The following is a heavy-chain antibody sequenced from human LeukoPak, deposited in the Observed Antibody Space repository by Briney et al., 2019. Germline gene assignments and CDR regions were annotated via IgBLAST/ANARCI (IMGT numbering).Heavy chain of an antibody. CDR1: GFTFSSFR. J-gene: IGHJ4*02. D-gene: IGHD4-17*01. CDR3: AREPAFGDLDY. V-gene: IGHV3-64*01. Sequence: PGGSLRLSCAASGFTFSSFRMHWVRQAPGKGLEYVSAITTDGGRTFYVISVEGRFTVSRDNSKNTLYLQMGGLRTEDTAVYYCAREPAFGDLDYWGQGTLVTVSS. CDR2: ITTDGGRT.